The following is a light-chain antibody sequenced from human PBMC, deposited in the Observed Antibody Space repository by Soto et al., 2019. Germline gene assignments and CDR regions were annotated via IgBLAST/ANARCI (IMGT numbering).Light chain of an antibody. J-gene: IGLJ2*01. CDR3: CSYAGSNTYVV. Sequence: QSALTQPASVSGSPGQSITISCTGTSSDVGNYNLVSWYQHHPGTAPKLMMSEVSNRPSGVSHRFSGSKSGNTASLTISGLQAEDEADYCCCSYAGSNTYVVFGGGTKLTVL. CDR2: EVS. V-gene: IGLV2-23*02. CDR1: SSDVGNYNL.